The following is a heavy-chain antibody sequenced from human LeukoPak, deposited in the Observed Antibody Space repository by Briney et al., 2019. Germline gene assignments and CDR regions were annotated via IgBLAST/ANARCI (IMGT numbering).Heavy chain of an antibody. J-gene: IGHJ4*02. CDR1: GGTFSSYA. V-gene: IGHV1-69*04. CDR3: ARDFWLTRGGYSYGLLERGFDY. CDR2: IIPILGIA. D-gene: IGHD5-18*01. Sequence: ASVKVSCKASGGTFSSYAISWVRQAPGQGLEWMGRIIPILGIANYAQKFQGRVTITADKSTSTAYMELSSLRSEDTAVYYCARDFWLTRGGYSYGLLERGFDYWGQGTLVTVSS.